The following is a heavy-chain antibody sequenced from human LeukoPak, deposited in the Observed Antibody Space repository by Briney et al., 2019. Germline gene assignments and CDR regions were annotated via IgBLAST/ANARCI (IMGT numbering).Heavy chain of an antibody. CDR1: GGAISSGSDY. V-gene: IGHV4-61*02. J-gene: IGHJ4*02. D-gene: IGHD6-19*01. CDR2: LYTSGST. CDR3: AREIAVAGLDY. Sequence: SETLSLTCTVSGGAISSGSDYWGWIRQPAGKGLEWIGRLYTSGSTNYNPSLKSRVIISVDTSKNQFSLKLSSVTAADTAVYYCAREIAVAGLDYWGQGTLVTVSS.